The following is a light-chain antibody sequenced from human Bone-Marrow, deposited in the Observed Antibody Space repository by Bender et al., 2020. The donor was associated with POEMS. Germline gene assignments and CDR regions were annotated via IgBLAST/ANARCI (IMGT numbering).Light chain of an antibody. CDR3: CSYTGLYV. V-gene: IGLV1-44*01. CDR1: SSNIGTNP. CDR2: INN. J-gene: IGLJ1*01. Sequence: QSVLTQPPSASGTPGQRVTISCSGSSSNIGTNPVNWYQQLPGTAPKLLIYINNQRPSGVPDRFSGSKSGTSASLTISGLQAEDEADYYCCSYTGLYVFGTGTKVTVL.